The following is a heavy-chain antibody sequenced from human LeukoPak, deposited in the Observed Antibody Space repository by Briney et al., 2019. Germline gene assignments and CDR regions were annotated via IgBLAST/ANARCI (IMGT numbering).Heavy chain of an antibody. CDR3: ASCSSHYYYYMDV. CDR2: INTNTGNP. CDR1: GYTFTNYA. D-gene: IGHD6-6*01. V-gene: IGHV7-4-1*02. Sequence: ASVKVSCKASGYTFTNYAMHWERQAPGQGLEWMGWINTNTGNPTYAQGFTGRFVFSLDTSVSTAYLQISSLKADDTALYYCASCSSHYYYYMDVWGKGTTVTVSS. J-gene: IGHJ6*03.